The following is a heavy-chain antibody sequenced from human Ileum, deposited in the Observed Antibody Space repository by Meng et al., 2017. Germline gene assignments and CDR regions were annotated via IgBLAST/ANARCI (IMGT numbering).Heavy chain of an antibody. Sequence: GESLKISCKGSGYSFTSYWIGWVRQMPGKGLEWMGIIYPGDSDTRYSPSFQGQVTISADKSISTAYLQWSSLKASDTAMYYCARPSRVRLELLYYFDYWGQGTLVTVSS. CDR1: GYSFTSYW. CDR2: IYPGDSDT. D-gene: IGHD2-2*01. J-gene: IGHJ4*02. V-gene: IGHV5-51*01. CDR3: ARPSRVRLELLYYFDY.